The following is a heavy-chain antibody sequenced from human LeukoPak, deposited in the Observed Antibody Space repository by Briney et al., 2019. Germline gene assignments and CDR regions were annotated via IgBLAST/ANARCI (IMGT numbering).Heavy chain of an antibody. D-gene: IGHD6-13*01. CDR3: ARGRGRRIAAAGSLDY. V-gene: IGHV1-8*01. Sequence: AASVKVSCMAYGDTFTSYDTNWVRQPAGQGLEWMGWMNPNSGNTGYEQKYQGRVTMTRNTSISTAYIELSSLRSEDTAVYNCARGRGRRIAAAGSLDYWGQGTLVTVSS. CDR1: GDTFTSYD. J-gene: IGHJ4*02. CDR2: MNPNSGNT.